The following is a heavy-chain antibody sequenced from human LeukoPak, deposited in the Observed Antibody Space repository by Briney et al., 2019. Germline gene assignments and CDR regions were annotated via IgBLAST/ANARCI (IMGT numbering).Heavy chain of an antibody. J-gene: IGHJ4*02. D-gene: IGHD4-17*01. V-gene: IGHV3-30-3*01. Sequence: PGRSLRLSCAASGFTFSSYTMHWVRQAPGKGLEWVAVISFDGTNKYYADSVKGRFTISRDNSKNTLYLQMNSLRPEDTAVYYCARAPTPMTTVTTLGYRGQGTLVTVSS. CDR2: ISFDGTNK. CDR3: ARAPTPMTTVTTLGY. CDR1: GFTFSSYT.